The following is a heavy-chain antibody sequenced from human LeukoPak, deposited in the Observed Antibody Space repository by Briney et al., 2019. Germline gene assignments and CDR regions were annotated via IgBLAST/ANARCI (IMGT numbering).Heavy chain of an antibody. V-gene: IGHV3-21*01. CDR1: GFTFSSYS. D-gene: IGHD6-19*01. Sequence: GGSLRLSCAASGFTFSSYSMNWVRQAPGKGLEWVSSISSSSSHIYYADSVKGRFTNSRDNAKNSLYLQMNSLRAEDTAVYYCARDLPSGWYWAFDYWGQGTLVTVSS. J-gene: IGHJ4*02. CDR2: ISSSSSHI. CDR3: ARDLPSGWYWAFDY.